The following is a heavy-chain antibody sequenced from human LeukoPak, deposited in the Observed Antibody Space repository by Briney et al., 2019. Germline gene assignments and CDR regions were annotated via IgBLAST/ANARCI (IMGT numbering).Heavy chain of an antibody. V-gene: IGHV3-21*05. CDR1: GFSFSTHS. J-gene: IGHJ3*02. Sequence: GGSLRLSCAASGFSFSTHSMNWVRQAPGKGLEWISFINLDGTDIHYGESVKGRFTISRDDAKNSLYLQMHTLRAEDTAVYYCAGDGVGVLPGDAFDIWSQGTMVTVSS. D-gene: IGHD1-26*01. CDR3: AGDGVGVLPGDAFDI. CDR2: INLDGTDI.